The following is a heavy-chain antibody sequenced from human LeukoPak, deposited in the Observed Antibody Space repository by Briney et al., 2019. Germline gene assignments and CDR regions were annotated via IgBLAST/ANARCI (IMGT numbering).Heavy chain of an antibody. CDR2: IYYSGST. Sequence: SETLSLACTVSGGSISSYYWSWIRQPPGKGLEWIGYIYYSGSTNYNPSLKSRVTISVDTSKNQFSLKLSSVTAADTAVYYCARGVPFFGELLPTNAFDIWGQGTMVTVSS. J-gene: IGHJ3*02. CDR1: GGSISSYY. V-gene: IGHV4-59*01. D-gene: IGHD3-10*01. CDR3: ARGVPFFGELLPTNAFDI.